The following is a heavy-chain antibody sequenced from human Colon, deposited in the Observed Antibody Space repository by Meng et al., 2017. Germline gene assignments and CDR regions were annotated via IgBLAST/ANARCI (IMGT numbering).Heavy chain of an antibody. D-gene: IGHD4-11*01. CDR3: ARASYDYKNAKVPHSMDV. J-gene: IGHJ6*02. V-gene: IGHV4-4*02. CDR1: GYSISSANW. CDR2: VYHSGST. Sequence: SETLSLTCTVSGYSISSANWWIWVRQSPGKGLEWIGEVYHSGSTNYNPSLKSRVTMSVDRSKNQFSLNVSSMTAADTAVYYCARASYDYKNAKVPHSMDVWGQGTMVTVSS.